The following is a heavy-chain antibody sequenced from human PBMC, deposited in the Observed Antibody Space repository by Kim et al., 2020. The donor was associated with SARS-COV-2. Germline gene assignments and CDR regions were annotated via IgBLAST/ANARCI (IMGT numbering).Heavy chain of an antibody. V-gene: IGHV4-34*01. D-gene: IGHD3-10*01. J-gene: IGHJ4*02. Sequence: YNPSLKSRVTISVDTSKNQFSLKLSSVTAADTAVYYCARGITMVRGGFDYWGQGTLVTVSS. CDR3: ARGITMVRGGFDY.